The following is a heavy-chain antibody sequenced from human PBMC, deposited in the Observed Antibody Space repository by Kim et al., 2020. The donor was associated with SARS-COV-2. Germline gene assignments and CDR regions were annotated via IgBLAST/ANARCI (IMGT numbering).Heavy chain of an antibody. CDR3: ASAGGYTSHWFDY. Sequence: GGSLRLSCASYGFSFSSYDMNWVRQAPGKGPEWLSFISRDSTKIYYADSVRGRSTSSRDNAQKSLYLHMNNLRDEDTAVYYCASAGGYTSHWFDYWGHGTLVTVSS. D-gene: IGHD5-12*01. V-gene: IGHV3-48*02. CDR2: ISRDSTKI. J-gene: IGHJ4*01. CDR1: GFSFSSYD.